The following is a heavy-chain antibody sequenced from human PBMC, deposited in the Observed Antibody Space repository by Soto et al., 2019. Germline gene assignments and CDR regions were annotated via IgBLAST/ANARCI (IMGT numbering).Heavy chain of an antibody. CDR1: GFTFSSYA. CDR3: ARKGIAAAGTTRLYYGMDV. V-gene: IGHV3-30-3*01. CDR2: ISYDGSNK. Sequence: QAGGSLRLSCAASGFTFSSYAMHWVRQAPGKGLEWVAVISYDGSNKYYADSVKGRFTISRDNSKNTLYLQMNSLRAEDTAVYYCARKGIAAAGTTRLYYGMDVWGQGTTVTVSS. D-gene: IGHD6-13*01. J-gene: IGHJ6*02.